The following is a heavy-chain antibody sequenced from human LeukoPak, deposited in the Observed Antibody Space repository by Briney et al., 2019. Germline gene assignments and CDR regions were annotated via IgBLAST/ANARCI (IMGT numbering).Heavy chain of an antibody. CDR2: IYTSGST. CDR1: GGSISSGSYY. CDR3: ARAGYYGSGSYSNYYYYMDV. Sequence: SETLSLTYTVSGGSISSGSYYWSWIRQPAGKGLEWIGRIYTSGSTNYNPSLKSRVTISVDTSKNQFSLKLSSVTAADTAVYYCARAGYYGSGSYSNYYYYMDVWGKGTTVTISS. D-gene: IGHD3-10*01. J-gene: IGHJ6*03. V-gene: IGHV4-61*02.